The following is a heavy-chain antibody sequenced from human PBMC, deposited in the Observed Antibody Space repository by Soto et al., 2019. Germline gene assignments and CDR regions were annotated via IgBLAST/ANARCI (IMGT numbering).Heavy chain of an antibody. CDR3: ATGRIPRGLDV. CDR2: IYSRGTT. D-gene: IGHD2-2*02. CDR1: GGTISSYY. V-gene: IGHV4-59*12. Sequence: PSETLSLTCSVSGGTISSYYWSWIRQPPGEGLEWIGYIYSRGTTSYNPSLKSRATILVDTSKNQFSLRLTSVTATDTAVYYCATGRIPRGLDVWGQGTTVTVSS. J-gene: IGHJ6*02.